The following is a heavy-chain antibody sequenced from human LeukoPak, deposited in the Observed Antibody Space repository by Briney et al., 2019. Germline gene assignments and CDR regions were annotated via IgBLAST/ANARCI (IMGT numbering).Heavy chain of an antibody. CDR2: IYASGST. CDR3: ARGKQNAVDY. J-gene: IGHJ4*02. V-gene: IGHV4-4*07. Sequence: KPSVTLSLTCTVSSGSISGSYYWSWIRQPAGKGLEWIGRIYASGSTSYDPSLKSRVTISVDKSNNQFSLMVTSVTAADTAVYYCARGKQNAVDYWGQGILVTVSS. D-gene: IGHD1-1*01. CDR1: SGSISGSYY.